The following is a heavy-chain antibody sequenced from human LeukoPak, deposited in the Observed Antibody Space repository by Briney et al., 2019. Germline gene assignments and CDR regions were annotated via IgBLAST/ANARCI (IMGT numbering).Heavy chain of an antibody. V-gene: IGHV1-46*01. J-gene: IGHJ5*02. CDR3: ARDNSVGDIAWWFDA. Sequence: ASVKVSCKASEYTFTGYYMHWVRQAPGQGLEWMGLINPSGSSTLYAQKFQGRVTLTRDMSTTTDYMELRSLRSEDTAVYYCARDNSVGDIAWWFDAWGQGTLVTVSS. D-gene: IGHD3-10*01. CDR2: INPSGSST. CDR1: EYTFTGYY.